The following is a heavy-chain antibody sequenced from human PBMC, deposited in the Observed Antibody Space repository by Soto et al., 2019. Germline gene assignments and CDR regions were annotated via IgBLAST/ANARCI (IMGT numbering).Heavy chain of an antibody. Sequence: GGSLSLSCTASGFTFSKYVINWVRQAPGKGLEWVSGIGGSGGTTKFADSVKGRFTISRDNSKNTVYLEMNSLRGEDTAVYYCAKGVTVHPSEYDYMDVWGTGTAVTVSS. CDR3: AKGVTVHPSEYDYMDV. D-gene: IGHD4-4*01. CDR1: GFTFSKYV. J-gene: IGHJ6*03. CDR2: IGGSGGTT. V-gene: IGHV3-23*01.